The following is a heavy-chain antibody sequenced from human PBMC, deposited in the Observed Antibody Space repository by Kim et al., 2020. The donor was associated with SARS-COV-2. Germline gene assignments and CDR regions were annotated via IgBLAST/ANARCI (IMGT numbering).Heavy chain of an antibody. CDR1: GGSISSSSYY. D-gene: IGHD6-13*01. V-gene: IGHV4-39*01. CDR3: ARHELSSSWYVFDY. CDR2: IYYSGST. J-gene: IGHJ4*02. Sequence: SETLSLTCTVSGGSISSSSYYWGWIRQPPGKGLEWIGSIYYSGSTYYNPSLKSRVTISVDTSKNQFSLKLSSVTAADTAVYYCARHELSSSWYVFDYWGQGTLVTVSS.